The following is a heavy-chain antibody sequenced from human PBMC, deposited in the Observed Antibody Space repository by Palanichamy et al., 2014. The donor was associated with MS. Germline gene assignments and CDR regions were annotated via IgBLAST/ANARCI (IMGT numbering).Heavy chain of an antibody. V-gene: IGHV4-34*02. CDR2: ITHSGST. CDR1: GGSFSGFY. J-gene: IGHJ4*02. CDR3: ARGAVKYTYGQRLRY. Sequence: QVQLQQWGAGLLKPSETLSLTCTVYGGSFSGFYWSWIRQPPGKGLEWLGEITHSGSTNYNPSLESRLTISVDTSKNHFSLRLSSVTAADTAVYYCARGAVKYTYGQRLRYWGQGTLVTASS. D-gene: IGHD5-18*01.